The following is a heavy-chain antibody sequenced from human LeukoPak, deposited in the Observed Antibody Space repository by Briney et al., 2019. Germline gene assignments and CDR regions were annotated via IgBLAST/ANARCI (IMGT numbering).Heavy chain of an antibody. D-gene: IGHD5-12*01. J-gene: IGHJ6*02. CDR3: ARYGYSGYDYHYYGMDV. CDR2: IYYSGST. CDR1: GGSISSGSYY. V-gene: IGHV4-39*01. Sequence: PSETLSLTCTVSGGSISSGSYYWGWIRQPPGKGLEWIGSIYYSGSTYYNPSLKSRVTISVDTSKNQFSLKLSSVTAADTAVYYCARYGYSGYDYHYYGMDVWGQGTTVTVSS.